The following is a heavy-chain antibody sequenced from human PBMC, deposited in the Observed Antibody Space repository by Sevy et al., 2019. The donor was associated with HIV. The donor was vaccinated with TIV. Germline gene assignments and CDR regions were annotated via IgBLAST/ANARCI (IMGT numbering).Heavy chain of an antibody. V-gene: IGHV3-21*01. J-gene: IGHJ3*02. CDR1: GFTLSSYS. Sequence: GESLKISCAASGFTLSSYSMNWVRQAPGKGLEWVSSISSSSSYIYYADSVKGRFTISRDNAKNSLYLQMNSLRAEDTAVYYCARDRYYYDKPAFDIWGQGTMVTVSS. CDR2: ISSSSSYI. CDR3: ARDRYYYDKPAFDI. D-gene: IGHD3-22*01.